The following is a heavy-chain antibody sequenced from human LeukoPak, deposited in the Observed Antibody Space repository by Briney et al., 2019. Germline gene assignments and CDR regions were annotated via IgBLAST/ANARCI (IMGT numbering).Heavy chain of an antibody. J-gene: IGHJ3*02. CDR1: GFTFSSYA. D-gene: IGHD3-10*01. V-gene: IGHV3-23*01. CDR3: AKGGLLWFGELNAFDI. Sequence: GGSLRLSCAASGFTFSSYAMSWVRQAPGKGLEWVSAISGSGGSTYYADSVKGRFTISRDNSKNTLYLQMNSLRAEDTAVYYCAKGGLLWFGELNAFDIWGQGTMVTVSS. CDR2: ISGSGGST.